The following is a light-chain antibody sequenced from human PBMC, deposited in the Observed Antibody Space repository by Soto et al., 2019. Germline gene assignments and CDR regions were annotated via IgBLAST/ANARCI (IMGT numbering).Light chain of an antibody. CDR1: QSVSSSY. J-gene: IGKJ1*01. Sequence: EIVLTQSPGTLSLSPGERATLSCRASQSVSSSYLAWYQQQPGQAPRLLIYDSSSRATGIPDRFSGSGSGTDFPLSIIRLEPEDFAVYYCQQYDISPWTFGQGTKVDIK. V-gene: IGKV3-20*01. CDR3: QQYDISPWT. CDR2: DSS.